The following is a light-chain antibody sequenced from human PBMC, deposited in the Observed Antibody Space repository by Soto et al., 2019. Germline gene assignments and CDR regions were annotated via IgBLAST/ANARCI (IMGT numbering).Light chain of an antibody. Sequence: QPVLTQSPSASASLGAPIKLTCTLSSGHSTYAVAWHQQHPEKGPRYLMKLNSDGSHFKGDGISDRFSGSSSGAERYLTISSLQSEDEADYYCQTWGTGYQVFGGGTKVTVL. CDR1: SGHSTYA. J-gene: IGLJ3*02. CDR2: LNSDGSH. CDR3: QTWGTGYQV. V-gene: IGLV4-69*01.